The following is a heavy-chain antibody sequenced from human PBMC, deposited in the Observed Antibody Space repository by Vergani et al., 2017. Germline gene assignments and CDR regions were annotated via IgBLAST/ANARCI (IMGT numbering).Heavy chain of an antibody. J-gene: IGHJ4*02. CDR1: GFTFSSYG. CDR3: AKGGHWNYDFDY. CDR2: IWYDGSNK. Sequence: QVQLVESGGGVVQPGRSLRLSCAASGFTFSSYGMHWVRQAPGKGLEWVAVIWYDGSNKYYTDSVKGRFSISRDNSKNTLYLKMNSLRAEDTAVYYCAKGGHWNYDFDYWGQGTLVTVSS. D-gene: IGHD1-7*01. V-gene: IGHV3-33*06.